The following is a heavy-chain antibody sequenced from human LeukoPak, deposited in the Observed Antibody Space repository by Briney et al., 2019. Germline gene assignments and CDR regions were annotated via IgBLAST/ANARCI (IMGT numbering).Heavy chain of an antibody. D-gene: IGHD5-12*01. CDR2: IWYDGSNK. J-gene: IGHJ5*02. CDR3: ARDQRSGYDSWFDP. Sequence: GRSLRLSCAASGFSFSSYGMHWVRQAPGKGLEGVAVIWYDGSNKYYADSVKGRFTISRDNSKNTLYLQMNSLRAEDTAVYYCARDQRSGYDSWFDPWGQGTLVTVSS. CDR1: GFSFSSYG. V-gene: IGHV3-33*08.